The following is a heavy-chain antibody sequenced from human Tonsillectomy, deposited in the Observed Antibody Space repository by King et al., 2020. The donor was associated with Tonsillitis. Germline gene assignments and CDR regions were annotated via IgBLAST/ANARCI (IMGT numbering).Heavy chain of an antibody. CDR3: ARRGSIAAAGPINRRMDV. D-gene: IGHD6-13*01. CDR2: INPNSGGT. Sequence: QLVQSGAEVKKPGASVKVSCKASGYTFIGYYMHWVRQAPGQGLEWMGWINPNSGGTNYAQKFQGRVTMTRDTPISSAYMELSRLRYDDTAVYYCARRGSIAAAGPINRRMDVWGQGTTVTVSS. V-gene: IGHV1-2*02. CDR1: GYTFIGYY. J-gene: IGHJ6*02.